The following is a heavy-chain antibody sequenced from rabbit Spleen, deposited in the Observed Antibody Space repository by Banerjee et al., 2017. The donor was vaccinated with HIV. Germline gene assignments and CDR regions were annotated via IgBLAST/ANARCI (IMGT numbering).Heavy chain of an antibody. CDR2: INAVTGKA. D-gene: IGHD2-1*01. CDR3: ARDQAGDADYGPYYLNL. CDR1: GVSFSNKAV. Sequence: QEQLEESGGDLVKPGASLTLTCTASGVSFSNKAVMCWVRQAPGKGLEWIACINAVTGKAVYASWAKGRYTFSKTSSTTVTLEMTSLTAADTATYFCARDQAGDADYGPYYLNLWGPGTLVTVS. V-gene: IGHV1S45*01. J-gene: IGHJ4*01.